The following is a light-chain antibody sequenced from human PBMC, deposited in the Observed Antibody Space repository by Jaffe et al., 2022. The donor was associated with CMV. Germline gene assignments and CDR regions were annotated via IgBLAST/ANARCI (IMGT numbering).Light chain of an antibody. J-gene: IGLJ3*02. V-gene: IGLV1-51*02. CDR1: SSNIGDNY. CDR3: ATWDSSLNALWV. CDR2: EDS. Sequence: QSVLTQPPSVSATPGQTVTISCSGSSSNIGDNYVSWYQQLPGTAPKVLIYEDSKRPSGISDRFSGSKSGASATLAITGLQTGDEADYYCATWDSSLNALWVFGGGTRLTVL.